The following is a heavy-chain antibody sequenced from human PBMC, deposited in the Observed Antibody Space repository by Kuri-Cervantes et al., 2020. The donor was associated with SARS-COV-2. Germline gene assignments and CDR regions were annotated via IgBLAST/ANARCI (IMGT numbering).Heavy chain of an antibody. CDR3: ARGDGMDV. V-gene: IGHV3-74*01. J-gene: IGHJ6*02. CDR2: IDGDGTSI. Sequence: GESLKISCAASGFTFSAYWMHWVRHAPGKGLVWVSHIDGDGTSIGYADSVKGRFTISRDNAKGTLYLQMNILRAEDTAMYYCARGDGMDVWGQGTTVTVSS. CDR1: GFTFSAYW.